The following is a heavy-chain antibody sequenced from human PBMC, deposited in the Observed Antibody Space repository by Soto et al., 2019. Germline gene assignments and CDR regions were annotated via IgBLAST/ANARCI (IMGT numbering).Heavy chain of an antibody. Sequence: SETLSLTFTVSGGSISSSSYYWGWIRQPPGKGLEWIGSIYYSGSTYYNPSLKSRVTISVDTSNNQFSLKLSSVTAADTAVDYCASFSYCSGSYWSGEPLYGMDVWGQGTTVTVSS. CDR3: ASFSYCSGSYWSGEPLYGMDV. V-gene: IGHV4-39*01. CDR1: GGSISSSSYY. J-gene: IGHJ6*02. D-gene: IGHD3-10*01. CDR2: IYYSGST.